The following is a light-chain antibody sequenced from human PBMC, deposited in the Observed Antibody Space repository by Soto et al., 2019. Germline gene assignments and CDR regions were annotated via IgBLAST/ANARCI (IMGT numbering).Light chain of an antibody. Sequence: VVTQSPDTLSLSPGETATLSCRASQSITSSVAWYQHKHGQSPRLVVYSGYKRPPGIPGRFSGSGSGTDFTLTISSLESDDFAVYYCQQRYSWLRAFGPGTKL. V-gene: IGKV3-11*01. J-gene: IGKJ1*01. CDR2: SGY. CDR1: QSITSS. CDR3: QQRYSWLRA.